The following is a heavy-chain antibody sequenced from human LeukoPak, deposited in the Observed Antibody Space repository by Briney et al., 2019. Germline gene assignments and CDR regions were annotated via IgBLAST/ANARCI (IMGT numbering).Heavy chain of an antibody. D-gene: IGHD1-26*01. V-gene: IGHV4-39*07. Sequence: SETLSLTCTVSGGSISSSSYYWGWIRQPPGKGLEWIWSIYYSGSTYYNPALKSRVTMAVDTSKNQFSLILESVTAADTAIYYCARASHQGETYFNAFDIWGRGTPVTVSS. CDR3: ARASHQGETYFNAFDI. CDR1: GGSISSSSYY. J-gene: IGHJ3*02. CDR2: IYYSGST.